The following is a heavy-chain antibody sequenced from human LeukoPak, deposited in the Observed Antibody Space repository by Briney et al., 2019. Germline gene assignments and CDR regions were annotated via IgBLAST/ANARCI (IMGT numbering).Heavy chain of an antibody. CDR2: ISHSGST. J-gene: IGHJ4*02. CDR3: VTYYYGSSAPKRNY. Sequence: SETLSLTCVVYGGSFSDYFWSWIRQPPGKGLEWIGEISHSGSTTYNPSLRSRVTISGDTSKKQFSLKLSSVTAADTAVYYCVTYYYGSSAPKRNYWGQGILVTVSS. D-gene: IGHD3-22*01. CDR1: GGSFSDYF. V-gene: IGHV4-34*01.